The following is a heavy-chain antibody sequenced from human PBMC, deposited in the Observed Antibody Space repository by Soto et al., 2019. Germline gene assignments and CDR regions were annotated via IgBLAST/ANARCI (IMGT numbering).Heavy chain of an antibody. J-gene: IGHJ5*02. Sequence: ASVNVSCKPSGYTFTNHDINWVRQAPGQRLEWMGWMNPQTGNTGYAPNLQGRFTMTIDTSTTTGYMELRSLRSDDTAVYYCARGPPPSGWLNWFDTWGQETLVTVSS. D-gene: IGHD6-19*01. CDR1: GYTFTNHD. CDR2: MNPQTGNT. CDR3: ARGPPPSGWLNWFDT. V-gene: IGHV1-8*01.